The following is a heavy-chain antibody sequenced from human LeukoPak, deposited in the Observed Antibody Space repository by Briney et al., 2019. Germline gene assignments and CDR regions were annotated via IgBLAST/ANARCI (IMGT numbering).Heavy chain of an antibody. J-gene: IGHJ4*02. CDR1: GGSISSSSYY. D-gene: IGHD3-3*01. CDR3: ARHGKYYDFWSGYPHFDY. V-gene: IGHV4-39*01. CDR2: IYYSGST. Sequence: PSETLSLTCTVSGGSISSSSYYWGWIRQPPGKGLEWIGSIYYSGSTYCNPSLKSRVTISVDTSKNQFSLKLSSVTAADTAVYYCARHGKYYDFWSGYPHFDYWGQGTLVTVSS.